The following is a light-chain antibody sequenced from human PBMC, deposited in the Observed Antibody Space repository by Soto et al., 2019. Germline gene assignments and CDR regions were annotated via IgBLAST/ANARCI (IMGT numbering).Light chain of an antibody. CDR2: EGS. J-gene: IGLJ1*01. CDR1: SSDVGSYNL. CDR3: CSYASSSSYV. Sequence: QSALTQPASVSGSPGQSITISCTGTSSDVGSYNLVSWYQQHPGKAPKLMIYEGSKRPSGVSNRFSGSKSGNTASLTISGLQAEDEADYYCCSYASSSSYVFGPGTKVTVL. V-gene: IGLV2-23*01.